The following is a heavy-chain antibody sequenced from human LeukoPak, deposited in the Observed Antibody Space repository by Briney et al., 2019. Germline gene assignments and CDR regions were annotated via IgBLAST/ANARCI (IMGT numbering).Heavy chain of an antibody. Sequence: SETLSLTCTVSGGSISSSSYYWGWIRQPPGKGLEWIGSIYYSGSTYYNPSLKSRVTISVDTSKNQFSLKLSSVAAADTAVYYCATLRWGWDWYFDLWGRGTLVTVSS. CDR3: ATLRWGWDWYFDL. CDR2: IYYSGST. CDR1: GGSISSSSYY. V-gene: IGHV4-39*01. J-gene: IGHJ2*01. D-gene: IGHD4-23*01.